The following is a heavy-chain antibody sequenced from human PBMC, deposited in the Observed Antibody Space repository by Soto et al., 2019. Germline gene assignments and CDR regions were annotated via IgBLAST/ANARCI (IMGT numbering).Heavy chain of an antibody. V-gene: IGHV1-69*01. CDR2: IIPIFGTA. D-gene: IGHD6-13*01. CDR1: GGTFSSYA. J-gene: IGHJ6*02. Sequence: QVQLVQSGAEVKKPGSSVKVSCKASGGTFSSYAISWVRQAPGQGLEWMGGIIPIFGTANYAQKLQGRVTITADESTSTDYMGLSRLRSEDTAVYYCARPKAAAWGNYYYYYGMDVWGQGTTVTVSS. CDR3: ARPKAAAWGNYYYYYGMDV.